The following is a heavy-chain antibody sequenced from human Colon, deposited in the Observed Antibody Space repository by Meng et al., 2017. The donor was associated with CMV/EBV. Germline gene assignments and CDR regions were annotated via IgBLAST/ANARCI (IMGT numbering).Heavy chain of an antibody. J-gene: IGHJ4*02. Sequence: ASVKVSCKASGYTFTTYGISWVRQAPGQGLEWMGWISPFNGNTRYAQKVQGRVTMTRDTSTSTAYMELRSLRSDDTAVYYCSREVDYGGYIVLGYWGQGTLVTVSS. CDR3: SREVDYGGYIVLGY. V-gene: IGHV1-18*01. D-gene: IGHD4-23*01. CDR2: ISPFNGNT. CDR1: GYTFTTYG.